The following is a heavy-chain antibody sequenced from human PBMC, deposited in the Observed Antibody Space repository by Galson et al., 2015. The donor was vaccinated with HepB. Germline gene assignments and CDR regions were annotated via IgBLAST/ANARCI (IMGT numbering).Heavy chain of an antibody. CDR1: GYTLTELS. CDR2: FDPEDGET. V-gene: IGHV1-24*01. CDR3: ATDSGSSSWYLAYSFDY. Sequence: SVKVSCKVSGYTLTELSMHWVRQAPGKGLEWMGGFDPEDGETIYAQKFQGRVTMTEDTSTDTAYIELSSLRSEDTAVYYCATDSGSSSWYLAYSFDYWGQGTLVTVSS. D-gene: IGHD6-13*01. J-gene: IGHJ4*02.